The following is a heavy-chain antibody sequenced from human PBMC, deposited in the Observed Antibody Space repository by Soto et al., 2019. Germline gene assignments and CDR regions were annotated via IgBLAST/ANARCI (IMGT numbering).Heavy chain of an antibody. Sequence: SETLSLTCTVSGGSISSGDYYWSWIRQPPGKGLEWIGRIFYTGSTYYNPSLKSRITISVHTSKSQFSLKLTSVTAADTAVYYCGRGPPPAYSSSWYRAWWFDPWGKGTLVTVSS. V-gene: IGHV4-30-4*01. J-gene: IGHJ5*02. D-gene: IGHD6-13*01. CDR1: GGSISSGDYY. CDR3: GRGPPPAYSSSWYRAWWFDP. CDR2: IFYTGST.